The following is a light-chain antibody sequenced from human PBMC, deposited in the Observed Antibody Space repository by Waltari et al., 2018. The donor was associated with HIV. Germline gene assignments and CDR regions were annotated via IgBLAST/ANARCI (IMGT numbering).Light chain of an antibody. J-gene: IGKJ4*01. CDR3: QQYYTIPPT. CDR1: RTVFYNFNNLNY. Sequence: DIVMTQSPDSLTVSLGDRATISCRSSRTVFYNFNNLNYLAWYQQKPRQSPKVLIYRASTCEIGVSDRFSGSGSGTNFSLTISGLQAEDLAVYYCQQYYTIPPTFGGGTKVEIK. CDR2: RAS. V-gene: IGKV4-1*01.